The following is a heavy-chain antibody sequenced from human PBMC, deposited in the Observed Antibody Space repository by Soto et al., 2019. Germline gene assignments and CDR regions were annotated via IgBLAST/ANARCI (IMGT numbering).Heavy chain of an antibody. D-gene: IGHD3-9*01. Sequence: PSETLSLTCTVSGGSISSGSFYWRWIRQHPGKGLEWIGHISDSGSSYYNPSLESRVTISVDTSKNQFSLKLSAVTAADTAVYFCARTTFYDIFTAYYSLFDYWGQGTLVTVSS. CDR3: ARTTFYDIFTAYYSLFDY. CDR1: GGSISSGSFY. V-gene: IGHV4-31*03. J-gene: IGHJ4*02. CDR2: ISDSGSS.